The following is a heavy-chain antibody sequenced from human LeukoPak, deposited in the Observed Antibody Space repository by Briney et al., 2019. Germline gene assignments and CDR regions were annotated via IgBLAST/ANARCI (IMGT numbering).Heavy chain of an antibody. J-gene: IGHJ6*03. D-gene: IGHD6-13*01. CDR2: IRQDGSEE. V-gene: IGHV3-7*01. CDR3: VRGCGRSSCPYYLDV. CDR1: EFIFSTYW. Sequence: GGSLRLSCAAPEFIFSTYWMSWVRQAPGKGLEWVATIRQDGSEEHHVDPVRGRFTISRDNAKNSLYLLMNNLRVEDTAVYYCVRGCGRSSCPYYLDVWGKGTMVTVSS.